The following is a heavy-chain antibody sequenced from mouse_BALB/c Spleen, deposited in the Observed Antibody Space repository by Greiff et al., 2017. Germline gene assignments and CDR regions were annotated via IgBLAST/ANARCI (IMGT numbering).Heavy chain of an antibody. V-gene: IGHV6-6*02. CDR1: GFTFSNYW. CDR3: TRPGYGNYGGYYFDY. J-gene: IGHJ2*01. Sequence: EVKLEESGGGLVQPGGSMKLSCVASGFTFSNYWMNWVRQSPEKGLEWVAEIRLKSNNYATHYAESVKGRFTISRDDSKSSVYLQMNNLRAEDTGIYYCTRPGYGNYGGYYFDYWGQGTTLTVSA. D-gene: IGHD2-1*01. CDR2: IRLKSNNYAT.